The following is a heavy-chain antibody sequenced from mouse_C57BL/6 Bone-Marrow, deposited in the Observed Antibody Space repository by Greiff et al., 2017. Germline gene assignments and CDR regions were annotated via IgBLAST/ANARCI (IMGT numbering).Heavy chain of an antibody. J-gene: IGHJ3*01. Sequence: VKLQESGPGLVAPSQSLSITCTVSGFSLTSYGVDWVRQSPGKGLEWLGVIWGVGSTNYNSALKSRLSISKDNSKSQVFLKMNSLQTDDTAMYYCASTLGFPFAYWGQGTLVTVSA. CDR3: ASTLGFPFAY. D-gene: IGHD3-1*01. CDR1: GFSLTSYG. CDR2: IWGVGST. V-gene: IGHV2-6*01.